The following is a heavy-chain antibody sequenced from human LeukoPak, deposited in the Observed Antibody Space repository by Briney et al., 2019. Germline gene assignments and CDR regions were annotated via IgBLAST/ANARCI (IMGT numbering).Heavy chain of an antibody. CDR1: EMSFSAYY. CDR2: INYGGST. CDR3: ARGFPLGSGSSGSHAFDV. J-gene: IGHJ3*01. D-gene: IGHD6-19*01. V-gene: IGHV4-34*01. Sequence: PSETLSLTCAVSEMSFSAYYWNWIRQSPRKGMEGIGEINYGGSTKYTPSLEGRGTILIDTSKNQFSLKLTSVTAADTAVYYCARGFPLGSGSSGSHAFDVWGQGTMVTVSS.